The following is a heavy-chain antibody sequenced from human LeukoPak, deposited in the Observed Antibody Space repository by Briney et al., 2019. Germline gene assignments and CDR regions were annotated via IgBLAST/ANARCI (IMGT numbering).Heavy chain of an antibody. CDR2: ISGSGGST. CDR1: GFTFSSYA. J-gene: IGHJ4*02. CDR3: AKGDDYGDYGFDY. Sequence: PGGSLRLSCAASGFTFSSYAMSWVRQAPGKGLEWVSAISGSGGSTYYADSVRGRFTISRDNSKNTLYLQMNSLRAEDTAVYYCAKGDDYGDYGFDYWGQGTLVTVSS. D-gene: IGHD4-17*01. V-gene: IGHV3-23*01.